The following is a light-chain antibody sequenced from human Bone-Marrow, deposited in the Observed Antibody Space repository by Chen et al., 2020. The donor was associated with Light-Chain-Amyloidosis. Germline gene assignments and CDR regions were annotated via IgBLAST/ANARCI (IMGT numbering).Light chain of an antibody. CDR3: SSYTITNTLV. CDR2: EVT. V-gene: IGLV2-14*01. CDR1: SSDVGGDNH. Sequence: QSALTQPASVSGSPGQSTTISCTGTSSDVGGDNHVSWYQQHPDKAPKLMIYEVTNRPSWVPDRFSCSKSDNTASPTISGLQTEDEADYFCSSYTITNTLVFGSGTRVTVL. J-gene: IGLJ1*01.